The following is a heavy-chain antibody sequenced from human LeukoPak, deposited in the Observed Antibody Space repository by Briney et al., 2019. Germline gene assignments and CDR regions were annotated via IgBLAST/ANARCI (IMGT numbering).Heavy chain of an antibody. J-gene: IGHJ5*02. V-gene: IGHV3-30*03. D-gene: IGHD6-19*01. Sequence: GGSLRLSCAISGVTSNTYAMHWVRQAPGQGLEWVAAISFDGSNTYYADSVRGRFTIYRDNSKKMVYLQMGRLRPEDTAIYFCARAALSSGWKAGINHWGQEAWSPS. CDR1: GVTSNTYA. CDR2: ISFDGSNT. CDR3: ARAALSSGWKAGINH.